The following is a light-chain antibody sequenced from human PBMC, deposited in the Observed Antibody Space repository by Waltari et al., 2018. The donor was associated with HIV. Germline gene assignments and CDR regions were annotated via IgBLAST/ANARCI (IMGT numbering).Light chain of an antibody. CDR3: QQYSDIPRT. Sequence: IQMAQSPASLSASLGHRVSITCRATRAIGQSLAWFHQKPGKSPMALIYRASTRHTEVPPRFVGSGSGTEFVLTIVSLHPDDFGTYYCQQYSDIPRTFGGGTKV. J-gene: IGKJ4*01. V-gene: IGKV1-16*01. CDR1: RAIGQS. CDR2: RAS.